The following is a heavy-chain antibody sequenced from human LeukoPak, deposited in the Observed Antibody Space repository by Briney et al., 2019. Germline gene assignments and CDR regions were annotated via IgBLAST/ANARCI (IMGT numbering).Heavy chain of an antibody. D-gene: IGHD5-24*01. Sequence: SETLSLTCTVSGGSISSSSYYWGWIRQPPGKGLEWIGSIYYSGSTYYNPSLKSRVTISVDTSKNQFSLKLSSVTAADTAVYYCARDGYNYGDAFDIWGQGTMVTVSS. V-gene: IGHV4-39*07. CDR3: ARDGYNYGDAFDI. J-gene: IGHJ3*02. CDR2: IYYSGST. CDR1: GGSISSSSYY.